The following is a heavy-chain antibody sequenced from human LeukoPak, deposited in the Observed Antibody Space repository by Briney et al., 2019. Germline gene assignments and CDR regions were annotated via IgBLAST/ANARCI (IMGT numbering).Heavy chain of an antibody. CDR2: ISGSAGST. Sequence: GGSLRLSCAASGFTFSSYAMSWVRQAPGKGLEWVSVISGSAGSTYYADSVKGRFTISRDNYEITLYLQMNSLTAEDTAVYYCAKDGSSSWYVDYWGQGTLVTVSS. V-gene: IGHV3-23*01. CDR3: AKDGSSSWYVDY. J-gene: IGHJ4*02. CDR1: GFTFSSYA. D-gene: IGHD6-13*01.